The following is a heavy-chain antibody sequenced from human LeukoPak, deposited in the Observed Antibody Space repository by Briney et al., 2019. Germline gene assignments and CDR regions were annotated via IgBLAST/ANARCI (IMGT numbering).Heavy chain of an antibody. CDR1: GFTFTTYA. Sequence: GGSLRLSCAASGFTFTTYAMSWVRQAPGMGLEWVSVISGSGSSTYYADSVKGRFTVSRDNSKNTLYLQMNSLRADDTAVYYCWGPNYYGSGSLYNLDVWGQGTTVIVSS. J-gene: IGHJ6*02. CDR2: ISGSGSST. V-gene: IGHV3-23*01. D-gene: IGHD3-10*01. CDR3: WGPNYYGSGSLYNLDV.